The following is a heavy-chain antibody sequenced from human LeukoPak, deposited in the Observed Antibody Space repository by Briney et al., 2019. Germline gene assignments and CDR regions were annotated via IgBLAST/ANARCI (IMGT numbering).Heavy chain of an antibody. CDR2: IYHSGST. D-gene: IGHD3-10*01. CDR1: GGSISSSNW. J-gene: IGHJ4*02. CDR3: ARFDYGSGSYFRYFDY. Sequence: PSGTLSLTCAVSGGSISSSNWWSWVRQPPGKGLEWIGEIYHSGSTNYNPSLKSRVTISVDKSKNQFSLKLSSVTAADTAVYYCARFDYGSGSYFRYFDYWGQGTLVTVSS. V-gene: IGHV4-4*02.